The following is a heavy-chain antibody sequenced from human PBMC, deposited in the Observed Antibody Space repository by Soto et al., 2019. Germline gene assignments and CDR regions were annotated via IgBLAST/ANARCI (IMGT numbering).Heavy chain of an antibody. CDR2: ISDDGSNK. V-gene: IGHV3-30*18. CDR1: GFTFRTYG. CDR3: AKGTGYTSGTNDAVDI. D-gene: IGHD5-18*01. J-gene: IGHJ3*02. Sequence: QVQLLESGGGVVQPGRSLRLSCAASGFTFRTYGMHWVRQAPGKGLEWVAVISDDGSNKYNISPMEGRFTISTDNSKNTRYLQMTSLRPDDTAVYYCAKGTGYTSGTNDAVDIWGQGTMVTVSS.